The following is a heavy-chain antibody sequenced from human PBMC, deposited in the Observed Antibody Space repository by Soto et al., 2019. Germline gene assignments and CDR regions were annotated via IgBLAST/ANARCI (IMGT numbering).Heavy chain of an antibody. D-gene: IGHD2-15*01. J-gene: IGHJ3*01. V-gene: IGHV5-10-1*01. Sequence: GESLKISCKASGYKFTTFWLNWVRQTPGKVLEWLGRIDPTDSFTNYSPPFEGHVTISVDRSISTAYLQWNSLQASDTAIYYCARPASGGSRDAFDVWGQGXTVTVS. CDR2: IDPTDSFT. CDR3: ARPASGGSRDAFDV. CDR1: GYKFTTFW.